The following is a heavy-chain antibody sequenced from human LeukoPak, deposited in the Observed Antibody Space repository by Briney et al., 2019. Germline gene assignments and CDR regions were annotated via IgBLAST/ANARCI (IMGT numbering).Heavy chain of an antibody. CDR3: AKKVFKSPLEDYMDV. CDR1: GFTFSSYG. J-gene: IGHJ6*03. V-gene: IGHV3-30*02. D-gene: IGHD2-15*01. CDR2: IRYDGSNK. Sequence: PGGSLRLSCAASGFTFSSYGMHWVRQAPGKGLEWVAFIRYDGSNKYYADSVKGRFTISRDNSKNTLYLQMNSLRAEDTAVYYCAKKVFKSPLEDYMDVWGKGTTVTVSS.